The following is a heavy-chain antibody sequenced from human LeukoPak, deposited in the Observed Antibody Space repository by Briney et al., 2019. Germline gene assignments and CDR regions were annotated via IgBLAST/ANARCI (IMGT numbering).Heavy chain of an antibody. D-gene: IGHD3-22*01. CDR1: GYTFTGYY. V-gene: IGHV1-2*02. CDR3: ASSDSSGYYSLY. J-gene: IGHJ4*02. CDR2: INPNSGGT. Sequence: ASVKVSCKASGYTFTGYYMHWVRPAPGQGLEWMGWINPNSGGTNYAQKFQGRVTMTRDTSISTAYMELSRLRSDDTAVYYCASSDSSGYYSLYWGQGTLVTVSS.